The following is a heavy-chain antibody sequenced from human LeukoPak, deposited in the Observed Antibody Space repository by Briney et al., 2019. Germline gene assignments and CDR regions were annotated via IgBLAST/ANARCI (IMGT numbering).Heavy chain of an antibody. Sequence: SETLSLTCTVSGGSISSYYWSWIRQPPGKGLEWIGYIYYSGSTIYNPSLKSRVTISVDTSKNQFSLKLSSVTAADTAVYYCARLSPLYDSSGYYYYYYYGMDVWGQGTTVTVSS. CDR2: IYYSGST. CDR3: ARLSPLYDSSGYYYYYYYGMDV. D-gene: IGHD3-22*01. V-gene: IGHV4-59*01. J-gene: IGHJ6*02. CDR1: GGSISSYY.